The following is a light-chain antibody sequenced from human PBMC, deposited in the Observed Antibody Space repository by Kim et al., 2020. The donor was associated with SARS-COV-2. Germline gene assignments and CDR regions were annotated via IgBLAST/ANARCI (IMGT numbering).Light chain of an antibody. CDR1: QDISSS. CDR2: DAS. J-gene: IGKJ4*01. CDR3: QQYANLPPFT. Sequence: GDRVTITCQASQDISSSLNWYQQKPGKAPELLIYDASNLETGVPSRFSGSGSGTDFTFTISSLQPEDFATYYCQQYANLPPFTFGGGSKVEIK. V-gene: IGKV1-33*01.